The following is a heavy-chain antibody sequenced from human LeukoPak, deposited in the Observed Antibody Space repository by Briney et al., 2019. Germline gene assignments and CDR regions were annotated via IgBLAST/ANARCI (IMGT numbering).Heavy chain of an antibody. Sequence: GGSLRLSCAASGFTFRNAWMSWVRQAPGKGLEWVARIKSKTDGGTTDYAAPVKGRFTVSRDDSENTLFLQMNSLKTEDTAIYYCTADLPTPLCQIDYWGQGTLVTVSS. D-gene: IGHD2-21*01. J-gene: IGHJ4*02. CDR3: TADLPTPLCQIDY. V-gene: IGHV3-15*01. CDR2: IKSKTDGGTT. CDR1: GFTFRNAW.